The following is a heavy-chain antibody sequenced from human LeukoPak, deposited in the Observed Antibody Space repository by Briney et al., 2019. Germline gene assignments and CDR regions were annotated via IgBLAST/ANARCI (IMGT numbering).Heavy chain of an antibody. J-gene: IGHJ3*02. V-gene: IGHV4-61*02. CDR2: ISSSGCT. D-gene: IGHD3-22*01. CDR3: ARGPYSYDSSGAFDI. CDR1: GDSIRSGVSY. Sequence: SETLSLTRTVSGDSIRSGVSYRSWIRLPAGKGLEWIGRISSSGCTNYNPSLTSRVTISVDTSKNQFSLKLSSVTAADTAVYFCARGPYSYDSSGAFDIWGQGTMVTVSS.